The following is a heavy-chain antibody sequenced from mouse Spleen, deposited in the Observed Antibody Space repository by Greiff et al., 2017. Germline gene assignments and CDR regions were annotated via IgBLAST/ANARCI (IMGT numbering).Heavy chain of an antibody. D-gene: IGHD2-5*01. Sequence: VQLQQSGPELVKPGASVKISCKASGYTFTDYYMNWVKQSHGKSLEWIGDINPNNGGTSYNQKFKGKATLTVDKSSSTAYMELRSLTSEDSAVYYCAREDSNYEAFAYWGQGTLVTVSA. CDR3: AREDSNYEAFAY. V-gene: IGHV1-26*01. CDR1: GYTFTDYY. CDR2: INPNNGGT. J-gene: IGHJ3*01.